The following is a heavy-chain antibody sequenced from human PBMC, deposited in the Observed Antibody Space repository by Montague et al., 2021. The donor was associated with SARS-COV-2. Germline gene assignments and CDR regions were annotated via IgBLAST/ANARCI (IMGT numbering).Heavy chain of an antibody. CDR2: IYYSGST. Sequence: TLSLTCTVSGGSISSSDYYWSWIRQPPGKGLEWIGYIYYSGSTYYNPSLKSRVTISVDTSKNQFSLKLSSVTAANTAVYYCARDAMVRASKPSGATYYYYYGMDVWGQGTTVTVSS. D-gene: IGHD3-10*01. CDR3: ARDAMVRASKPSGATYYYYYGMDV. CDR1: GGSISSSDYY. J-gene: IGHJ6*02. V-gene: IGHV4-30-4*08.